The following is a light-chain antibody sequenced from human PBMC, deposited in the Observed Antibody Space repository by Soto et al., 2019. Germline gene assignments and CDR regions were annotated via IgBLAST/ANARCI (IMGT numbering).Light chain of an antibody. V-gene: IGLV1-51*01. CDR2: DNN. CDR1: SSNIGNNY. J-gene: IGLJ2*01. Sequence: QSVLTQPPSVSAAPGQKVTISCSGSSSNIGNNYVSWYQQLPGTAPKLLIYDNNKRPSGIPDRFSGSKSGTSATLGITGLQTGAEADYYRGTWDSSLSAGVFGGGTKLTVL. CDR3: GTWDSSLSAGV.